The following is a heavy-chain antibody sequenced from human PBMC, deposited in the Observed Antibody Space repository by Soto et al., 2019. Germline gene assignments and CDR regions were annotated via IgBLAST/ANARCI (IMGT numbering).Heavy chain of an antibody. V-gene: IGHV3-48*02. J-gene: IGHJ4*02. D-gene: IGHD1-26*01. CDR1: GFTFSGYS. CDR3: VRDREGHYYFDS. CDR2: ISSSSSTI. Sequence: GGSLRLSCAASGFTFSGYSMNWVRQAPGKGLEWVSYISSSSSTIYYADSVKGRFTISRDNAKNSLYLQMNSLRDEDTAVYYCVRDREGHYYFDSWGQGTLVTVSS.